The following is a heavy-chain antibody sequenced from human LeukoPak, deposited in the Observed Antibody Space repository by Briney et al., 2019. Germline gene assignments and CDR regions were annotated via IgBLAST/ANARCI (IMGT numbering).Heavy chain of an antibody. V-gene: IGHV4-30-2*01. CDR1: GGSISSGGYS. D-gene: IGHD3-10*01. CDR3: ARGYYGSGSYSWFDP. Sequence: SETLSLTCAVSGGSISSGGYSWNWIRQPPGKGLEWIGYIYHSGSTYYNPSLKSRVTTSVDRSKNQFSLKLSSVTAADTAVYYCARGYYGSGSYSWFDPWGQGTLVTVSS. CDR2: IYHSGST. J-gene: IGHJ5*02.